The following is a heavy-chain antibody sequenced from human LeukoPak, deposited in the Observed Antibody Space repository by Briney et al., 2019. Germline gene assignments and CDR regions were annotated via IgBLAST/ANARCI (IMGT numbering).Heavy chain of an antibody. Sequence: TPSETLSLTCAVYGGSLSGYYWSWIRQSPGKGLEWIGEINHSGGTNYNPSLKSRVTISVDTSKNQFSLKLNSVTAADTAVYYCARRIAVAGTPPFDPWGQGTLVTVSS. D-gene: IGHD6-19*01. CDR2: INHSGGT. CDR1: GGSLSGYY. J-gene: IGHJ5*02. V-gene: IGHV4-34*01. CDR3: ARRIAVAGTPPFDP.